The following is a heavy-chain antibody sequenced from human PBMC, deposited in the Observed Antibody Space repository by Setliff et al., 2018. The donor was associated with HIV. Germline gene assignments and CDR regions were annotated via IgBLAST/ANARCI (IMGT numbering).Heavy chain of an antibody. CDR1: GFMFGVDW. CDR3: ARDPGSGWYVNRYLDY. CDR2: VTPDGGDK. D-gene: IGHD6-19*01. V-gene: IGHV3-7*01. J-gene: IGHJ4*02. Sequence: GGSLRLSCAASGFMFGVDWMSWVRQTPGKGLEWVASVTPDGGDKYYANSMRGRFTISRDNGKNAVYLQMNSLRAEDTAVYYCARDPGSGWYVNRYLDYWGQGTLVTVSS.